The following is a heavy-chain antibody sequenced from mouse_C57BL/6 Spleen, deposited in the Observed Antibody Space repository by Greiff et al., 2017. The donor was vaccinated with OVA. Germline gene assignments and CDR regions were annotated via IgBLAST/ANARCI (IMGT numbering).Heavy chain of an antibody. CDR1: GFTFSSYA. D-gene: IGHD4-1*01. CDR2: ISSGGDYI. Sequence: EVKLMESGEGLVKPGGSLKLSCAASGFTFSSYAMSWVRQTPEKRLEWVAYISSGGDYIYYADTVKGRFTIARDNARNTLYLQMSSLKSEDTDMSYCTRELGPLYAMDYWGQGTSVTVSS. CDR3: TRELGPLYAMDY. V-gene: IGHV5-9-1*02. J-gene: IGHJ4*01.